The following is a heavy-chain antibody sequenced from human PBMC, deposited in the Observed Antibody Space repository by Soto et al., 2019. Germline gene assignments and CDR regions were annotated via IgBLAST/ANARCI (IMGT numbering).Heavy chain of an antibody. CDR3: VIGGLQVRGADSFDM. J-gene: IGHJ3*02. CDR2: ISSGSGYYT. CDR1: GLTFSDYY. V-gene: IGHV3-11*05. Sequence: QVQLVESGGGLVEPGGSLRLSCTASGLTFSDYYMSWIRQAPGKGLERISYISSGSGYYTNYGDSVKGRFSISRDNVRNALHLQMNSLRTEGTAVYYSVIGGLQVRGADSFDMWGQGSKVCVSS. D-gene: IGHD3-10*01.